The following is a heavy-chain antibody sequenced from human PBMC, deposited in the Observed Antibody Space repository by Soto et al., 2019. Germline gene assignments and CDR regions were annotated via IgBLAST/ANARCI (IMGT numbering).Heavy chain of an antibody. CDR3: ARGRIAARPGLGGY. CDR2: VNPSGGST. V-gene: IGHV1-46*03. J-gene: IGHJ4*02. D-gene: IGHD6-6*01. Sequence: QVQLVQSGAEVKKPGASVKVSCKASGYTFTSYYMHWVRQAPGQGLEGMGIVNPSGGSTSYAQKFQGRVTMTRGTSTSPVYMELSSLRSEDTAVYYCARGRIAARPGLGGYWGQGTLVTVSS. CDR1: GYTFTSYY.